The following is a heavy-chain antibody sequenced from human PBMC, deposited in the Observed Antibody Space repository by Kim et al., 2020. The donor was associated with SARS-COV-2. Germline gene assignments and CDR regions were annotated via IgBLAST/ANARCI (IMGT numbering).Heavy chain of an antibody. Sequence: SETLSLTCTVSGGSISSSSYYWGWIRQPPGKGLEWIGSIYYSGSTYYNPSLKSRVTISVDTSKNQFSLKLSSVTAADTAVYYCAGCIAAAGRYYYYYMDVWGKGTTVTVSS. CDR3: AGCIAAAGRYYYYYMDV. CDR1: GGSISSSSYY. CDR2: IYYSGST. D-gene: IGHD6-13*01. J-gene: IGHJ6*03. V-gene: IGHV4-39*01.